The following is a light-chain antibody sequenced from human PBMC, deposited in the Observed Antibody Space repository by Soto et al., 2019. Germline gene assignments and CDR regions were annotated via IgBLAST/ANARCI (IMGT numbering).Light chain of an antibody. CDR2: DVS. Sequence: QSALTQPRSVSGSPGQSVTISCTGTSSDVVGYNYVSWYQQHPGKAPQLMIYDVSKRPSGVPDRFSGSKSGNTASLTISGLHAEDEADYYCCSYAGSYYVFGTGTKLTVL. V-gene: IGLV2-11*01. CDR3: CSYAGSYYV. J-gene: IGLJ1*01. CDR1: SSDVVGYNY.